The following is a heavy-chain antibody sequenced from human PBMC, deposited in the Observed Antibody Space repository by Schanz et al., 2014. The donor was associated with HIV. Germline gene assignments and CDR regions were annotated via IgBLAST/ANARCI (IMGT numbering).Heavy chain of an antibody. CDR2: AAHNGNVK. D-gene: IGHD3-10*01. Sequence: QVQLVESGGGVVQPGGSLRLSCAASGFTFSNYGMQWVRQAPGKGPEWGAVAAHNGNVKYYADSVKGRFAISRDNSKNTLLLQMNSLGAEDTAVYYCAKEGSSFSSTYYDSWGQGSLVTVSS. CDR3: AKEGSSFSSTYYDS. V-gene: IGHV3-30*18. J-gene: IGHJ4*02. CDR1: GFTFSNYG.